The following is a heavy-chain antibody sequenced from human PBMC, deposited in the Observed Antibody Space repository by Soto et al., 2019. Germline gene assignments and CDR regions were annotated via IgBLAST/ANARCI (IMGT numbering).Heavy chain of an antibody. D-gene: IGHD2-2*02. CDR3: ARDRDGYCSSTSCYTNAFDI. CDR2: ISYDGSNK. CDR1: GFTFSSYA. Sequence: GGSLRLSCAAPGFTFSSYAMHWVRQAPGKGLEWVAVISYDGSNKYYADSVKGRFTISRDNSKNTLYLQMNSLRAEDTAVYYCARDRDGYCSSTSCYTNAFDIWGQGTMVTVSS. J-gene: IGHJ3*02. V-gene: IGHV3-30-3*01.